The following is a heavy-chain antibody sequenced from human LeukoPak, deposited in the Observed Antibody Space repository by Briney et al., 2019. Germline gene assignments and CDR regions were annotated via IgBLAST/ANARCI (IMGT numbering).Heavy chain of an antibody. CDR2: IYSGGST. D-gene: IGHD3-10*01. Sequence: PGGSLRLSCAASGFTVSSNYMSWVRQAPGKGLEWGSGIYSGGSTYYADSVKGRFTISRDNSKNTLYLQMNSLRAEDTAVYYCARGDPFGSGPSPAYFDYWGQGTLVTVSS. CDR3: ARGDPFGSGPSPAYFDY. J-gene: IGHJ4*02. CDR1: GFTVSSNY. V-gene: IGHV3-53*01.